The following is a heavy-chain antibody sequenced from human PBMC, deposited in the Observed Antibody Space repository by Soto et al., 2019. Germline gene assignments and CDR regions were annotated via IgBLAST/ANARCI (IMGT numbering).Heavy chain of an antibody. CDR2: IDYSGST. D-gene: IGHD3-10*01. J-gene: IGHJ6*02. Sequence: PSETLSLTCAVSGASVSGGYYYWSWIRQPPGKGLEWIAYIDYSGSTNYNPCLKSRVTISVDTSNNRFSLKLSCVTAADTAVYYFARIVQKEGGLLSNYHYGVDGWGQGTTVPVSS. V-gene: IGHV4-61*01. CDR3: ARIVQKEGGLLSNYHYGVDG. CDR1: GASVSGGYYY.